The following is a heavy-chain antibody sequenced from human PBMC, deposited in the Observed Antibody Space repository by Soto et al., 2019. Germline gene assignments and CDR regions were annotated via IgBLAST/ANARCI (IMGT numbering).Heavy chain of an antibody. CDR1: GYSFTIYC. CDR3: ARPVVAAMDV. Sequence: PGESVKSSGKGSGYSFTIYCISWVRQMPGKGLEWMGRIDPSDSYTNYSPSFQGHVTISADKSISTAYLQWSSLKASDTAMYYCARPVVAAMDVWGQATTVTVSS. V-gene: IGHV5-10-1*01. D-gene: IGHD2-15*01. J-gene: IGHJ6*02. CDR2: IDPSDSYT.